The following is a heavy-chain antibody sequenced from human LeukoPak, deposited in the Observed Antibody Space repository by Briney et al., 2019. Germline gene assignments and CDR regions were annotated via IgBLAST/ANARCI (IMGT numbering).Heavy chain of an antibody. CDR3: AGVGYCSSTSCFDWFDP. D-gene: IGHD2-2*01. CDR1: GYTFTGYY. Sequence: ASVKVSCKASGYTFTGYYMHWVRQAPGQGLEWMGWINSNSGGTNYAQKLQGRVTMTTDTSTSTAYMELSRLRSDDTAVYYCAGVGYCSSTSCFDWFDPWGQGTLVTVSS. V-gene: IGHV1-2*02. J-gene: IGHJ5*02. CDR2: INSNSGGT.